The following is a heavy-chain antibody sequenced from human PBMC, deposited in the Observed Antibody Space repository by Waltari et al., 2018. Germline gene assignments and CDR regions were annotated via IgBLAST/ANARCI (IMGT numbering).Heavy chain of an antibody. Sequence: QVQLVQSGAEVKKPGASVKVSCKASGYTFTGYYMHWVRQAPGQGLEWMGRINPNSGGTNYAQKFQGRVTMTRDTSISTAYMELSRLRSDDTAVYYCARVTGYPPLDWYFDLWGRGTLVTVSS. D-gene: IGHD2-15*01. CDR3: ARVTGYPPLDWYFDL. CDR2: INPNSGGT. V-gene: IGHV1-2*06. J-gene: IGHJ2*01. CDR1: GYTFTGYY.